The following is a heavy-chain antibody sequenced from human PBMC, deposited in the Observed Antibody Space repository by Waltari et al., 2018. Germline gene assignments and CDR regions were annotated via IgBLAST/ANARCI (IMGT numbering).Heavy chain of an antibody. Sequence: QVQLQESGPGLVKPSETLSLICDVSGGSIRDYYWNWMRRAPGKGLEWVGYMRYSGSTNYRPSRRSRVTMLGDTSKNQVSLKITSVTAADTAVYYCGRSSAPYNSLDSWGQGTLVTVSS. J-gene: IGHJ4*02. CDR2: MRYSGST. V-gene: IGHV4-59*01. CDR3: GRSSAPYNSLDS. D-gene: IGHD1-1*01. CDR1: GGSIRDYY.